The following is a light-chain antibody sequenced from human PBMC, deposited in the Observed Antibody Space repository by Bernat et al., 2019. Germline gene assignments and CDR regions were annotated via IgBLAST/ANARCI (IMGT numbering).Light chain of an antibody. CDR1: SSDVGGYNY. CDR2: DVS. V-gene: IGLV2-14*03. Sequence: QSALTQPASVSGSLRQSITISCTGTSSDVGGYNYVSWYQQHPGKAPKLMISDVSSRPSGVSNRFSGSKSGNTASLTISGLQAEDEGDYYCSSYTSSSTLYVFGTGTKVAVL. J-gene: IGLJ1*01. CDR3: SSYTSSSTLYV.